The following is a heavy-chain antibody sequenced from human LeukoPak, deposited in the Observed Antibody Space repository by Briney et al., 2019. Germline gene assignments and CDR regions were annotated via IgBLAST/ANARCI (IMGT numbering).Heavy chain of an antibody. V-gene: IGHV1-69*13. CDR2: IIPISGTT. D-gene: IGHD2-2*01. CDR3: ATYCSSANCYIWGYYFDS. CDR1: GYTFTSYG. Sequence: SVKVSCKASGYTFTSYGISWVRQAPGQGLEWMGGIIPISGTTNYAQKFQGRVTITADESTSTAYMELSSLRSEDTAMYYCATYCSSANCYIWGYYFDSWGQGTLVTVSS. J-gene: IGHJ4*02.